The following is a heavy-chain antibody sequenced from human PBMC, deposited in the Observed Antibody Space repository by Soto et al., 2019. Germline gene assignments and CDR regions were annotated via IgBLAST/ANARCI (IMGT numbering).Heavy chain of an antibody. V-gene: IGHV1-8*01. J-gene: IGHJ6*02. CDR3: ARERARYGMDV. CDR1: GYTFTSYD. Sequence: GASVKVSCKASGYTFTSYDISWVRQATGQGLEWMGWMNPNSGNTGCAQNFQGRVTMTRNTSISTAYMELSSLRSEDTAVYYCARERARYGMDVWGQGTTVTVSS. CDR2: MNPNSGNT.